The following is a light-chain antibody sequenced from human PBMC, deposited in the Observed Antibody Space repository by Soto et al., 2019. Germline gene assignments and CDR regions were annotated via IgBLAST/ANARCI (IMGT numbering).Light chain of an antibody. CDR2: AAS. CDR1: QGITSW. J-gene: IGKJ3*01. V-gene: IGKV1D-12*01. Sequence: DIQMTQSPSSVSASVGDRVTITCRASQGITSWLAWYQQKPGKAPKLLIYAASSLQSGVTSRFSGSGSGTDFSLQPEDFATYYCQQANSFPFTFGPGTKVDIK. CDR3: QQANSFPFT.